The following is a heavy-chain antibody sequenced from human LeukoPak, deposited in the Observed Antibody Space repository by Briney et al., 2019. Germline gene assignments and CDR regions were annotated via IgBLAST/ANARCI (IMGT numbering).Heavy chain of an antibody. Sequence: SQSLSLTCAVYGGSSTGYYWSWIRQPPGKGLEWVGEINHSGSTNYNPSLKSRVTISVDTSKNQFSMKLISVTAADTAVYYCARVGYSYGYRPYYYYMDVWGKGTTVTVSS. CDR2: INHSGST. CDR1: GGSSTGYY. CDR3: ARVGYSYGYRPYYYYMDV. D-gene: IGHD5-18*01. J-gene: IGHJ6*03. V-gene: IGHV4-34*01.